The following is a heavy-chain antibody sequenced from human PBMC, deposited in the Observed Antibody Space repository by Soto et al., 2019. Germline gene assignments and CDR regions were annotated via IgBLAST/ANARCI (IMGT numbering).Heavy chain of an antibody. D-gene: IGHD2-8*02. V-gene: IGHV4-34*01. CDR3: ARDKITGLFDY. J-gene: IGHJ4*02. CDR1: GGSFSGYY. CDR2: INHSGST. Sequence: QVQLQQWGAGLLKPSETLSLTCAVYGGSFSGYYWTWIRQPPGTGLEWIGEINHSGSTNYNPSLXSRVTISVDTSKNQFSLKLTSVTAADTAVYYCARDKITGLFDYWGQGTLVTVS.